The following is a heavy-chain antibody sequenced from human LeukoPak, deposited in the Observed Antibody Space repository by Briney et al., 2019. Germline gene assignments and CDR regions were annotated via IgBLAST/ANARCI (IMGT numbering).Heavy chain of an antibody. Sequence: ASVKVSCKASGYTFTSYYMHWVRQAPGQGLEWMGIINPSGGSTSYAQKFQGRVTMTRDTSTSTAYMELSKLRSDDTAVYYCARLYYDILTGYPTFDYWGQGTLVTVSS. CDR2: INPSGGST. V-gene: IGHV1-46*01. D-gene: IGHD3-9*01. J-gene: IGHJ4*02. CDR3: ARLYYDILTGYPTFDY. CDR1: GYTFTSYY.